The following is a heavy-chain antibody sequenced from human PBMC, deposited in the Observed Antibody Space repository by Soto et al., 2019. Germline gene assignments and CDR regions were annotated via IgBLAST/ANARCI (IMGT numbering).Heavy chain of an antibody. D-gene: IGHD3-9*01. Sequence: SETLSLTCTVSGGSISSSSYYWGWIRQPPGKGLEWIGSIYYSGSTYYNPSLKSRVTISVDTSKNQFSLKLSSVTTADTAVYYCARHRPDYDILTGYFPLYFDYWGQGTLVTVSS. CDR3: ARHRPDYDILTGYFPLYFDY. CDR1: GGSISSSSYY. V-gene: IGHV4-39*01. J-gene: IGHJ4*02. CDR2: IYYSGST.